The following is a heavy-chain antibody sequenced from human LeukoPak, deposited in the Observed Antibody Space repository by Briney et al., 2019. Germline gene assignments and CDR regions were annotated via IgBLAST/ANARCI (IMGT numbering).Heavy chain of an antibody. D-gene: IGHD3-22*01. CDR1: GFTFSDYY. CDR2: ISSSGSTI. CDR3: ARDRYYSDSSGYAY. Sequence: GGSLRLSCAASGFTFSDYYMSWIRQAPGKGLEWVSYISSSGSTIYYADSVKGRFTISRDNAKNSLYLQMNGLRAEDTAVYYCARDRYYSDSSGYAYWGQGTLVTVSS. V-gene: IGHV3-11*01. J-gene: IGHJ4*02.